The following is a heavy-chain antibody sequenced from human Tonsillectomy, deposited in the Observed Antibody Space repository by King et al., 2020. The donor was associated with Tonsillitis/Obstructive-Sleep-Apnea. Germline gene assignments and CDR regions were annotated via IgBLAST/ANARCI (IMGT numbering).Heavy chain of an antibody. CDR2: IYNSGST. CDR3: AGGSIVVVAAGDY. D-gene: IGHD2-15*01. V-gene: IGHV4-61*01. J-gene: IGHJ4*02. CDR1: GASVSSGNYY. Sequence: VQLQESGPGLVKPSETLSLTCTVSGASVSSGNYYWSWIRQPPGKGLEWIGCIYNSGSTNYNPSLKSRVTISVETSKNQFSLKLSSVTAADTAVYYCAGGSIVVVAAGDYWGQGTLVTVSS.